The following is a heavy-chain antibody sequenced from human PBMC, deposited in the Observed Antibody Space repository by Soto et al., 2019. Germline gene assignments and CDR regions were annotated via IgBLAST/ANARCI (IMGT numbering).Heavy chain of an antibody. CDR3: ARAPGYRGYDALDY. D-gene: IGHD5-12*01. J-gene: IGHJ4*02. V-gene: IGHV3-64*01. CDR2: INSNGGST. Sequence: EVQLVESGGGLVQPGGSLRLSCAASGYTFSTYAMHWVRQAPGKGLEYVSVINSNGGSTFYANSVKGRFTISRDNSKNTLYLQMGSLRVEDTGVYYCARAPGYRGYDALDYWGQGTLVTVSS. CDR1: GYTFSTYA.